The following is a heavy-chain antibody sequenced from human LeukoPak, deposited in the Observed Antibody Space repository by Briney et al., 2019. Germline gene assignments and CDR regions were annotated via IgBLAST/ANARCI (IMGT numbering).Heavy chain of an antibody. Sequence: GRSLRLSCAASGFTFSSYGMHWVRQAPGKGLEWVAVISYDGGNKYYADFVKGRFTVSRDNSKNTLYLQMNSLRAEDTAVYYCAKDLSTCFDYWGQGTLVTVSS. CDR3: AKDLSTCFDY. V-gene: IGHV3-30*18. D-gene: IGHD5/OR15-5a*01. CDR1: GFTFSSYG. CDR2: ISYDGGNK. J-gene: IGHJ4*02.